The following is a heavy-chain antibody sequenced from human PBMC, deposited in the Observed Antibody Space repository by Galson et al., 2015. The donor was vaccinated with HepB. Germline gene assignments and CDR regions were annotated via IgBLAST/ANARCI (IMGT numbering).Heavy chain of an antibody. Sequence: SLRLSCAASGFTFSSYAMSWVRQAPGKGLEWVSAISGSGGSTYYADSVKGRFTISRDNSKNTLYLQMNSLRAEDTAVYYCAKLEYGWELLMVLSYFDYWGQGTLVTVSS. CDR1: GFTFSSYA. V-gene: IGHV3-23*01. J-gene: IGHJ4*02. D-gene: IGHD1-26*01. CDR2: ISGSGGST. CDR3: AKLEYGWELLMVLSYFDY.